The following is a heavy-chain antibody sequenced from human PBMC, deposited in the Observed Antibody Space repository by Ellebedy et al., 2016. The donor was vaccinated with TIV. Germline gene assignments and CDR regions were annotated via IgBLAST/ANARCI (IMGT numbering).Heavy chain of an antibody. D-gene: IGHD3-10*01. CDR3: ARDPPRKGGSGALDY. CDR2: IRSEPYGGTR. J-gene: IGHJ4*02. V-gene: IGHV3-49*03. CDR1: GFTFGDYV. Sequence: GESLKISCTSSGFTFGDYVMSWFRQAPGKGLEWVGFIRSEPYGGTREYAASVKGRFTISRDNAKNSLYLQMNSLRDEDTAVYYCARDPPRKGGSGALDYWGQGTLVTVSS.